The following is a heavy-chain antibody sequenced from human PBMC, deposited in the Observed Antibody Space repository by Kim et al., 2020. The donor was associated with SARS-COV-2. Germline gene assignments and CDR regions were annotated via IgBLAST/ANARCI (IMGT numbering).Heavy chain of an antibody. CDR2: MNPNSGNT. CDR3: ARAKLAARLVSYYYMDV. CDR1: GYTFTSYD. Sequence: ASVKVSCKAYGYTFTSYDINWVRQATGQGLEWMGWMNPNSGNTGYAQKFQGRVTMTRNTSISTAYMELSSLRSEDTAVYYCARAKLAARLVSYYYMDVWGKGTTVTVSS. D-gene: IGHD6-6*01. V-gene: IGHV1-8*01. J-gene: IGHJ6*03.